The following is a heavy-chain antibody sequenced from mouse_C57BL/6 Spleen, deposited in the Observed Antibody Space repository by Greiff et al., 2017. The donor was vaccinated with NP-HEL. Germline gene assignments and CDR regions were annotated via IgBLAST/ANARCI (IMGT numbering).Heavy chain of an antibody. V-gene: IGHV3-6*01. Sequence: EVKLVESGPGLVKPSQSLSLTCSVTGYSITSGYYWNWIRQFPGNKLEWMGYISYDGSNNYNPSLKNRISITRDTSKNQFFLKLNSVTTEDTSTYYCARGDPYGNYDYFDYRGQGTTLTVSS. J-gene: IGHJ2*01. CDR3: ARGDPYGNYDYFDY. D-gene: IGHD2-1*01. CDR1: GYSITSGYY. CDR2: ISYDGSN.